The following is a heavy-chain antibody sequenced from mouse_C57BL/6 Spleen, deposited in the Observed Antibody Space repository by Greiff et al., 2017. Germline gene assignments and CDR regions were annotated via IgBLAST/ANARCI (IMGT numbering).Heavy chain of an antibody. CDR1: GYTFTDYE. Sequence: VQLQQSGAELVRPGASVTLSCKASGYTFTDYEMHWVKQTPVHGLEWIGAIDPETGGTAYNQKFKGKAILTADKSSSTAYMELRSLTSEDSAVYYGTRSPYGNYEDYAMDYWGQGTSVTVSS. D-gene: IGHD2-1*01. CDR3: TRSPYGNYEDYAMDY. CDR2: IDPETGGT. J-gene: IGHJ4*01. V-gene: IGHV1-15*01.